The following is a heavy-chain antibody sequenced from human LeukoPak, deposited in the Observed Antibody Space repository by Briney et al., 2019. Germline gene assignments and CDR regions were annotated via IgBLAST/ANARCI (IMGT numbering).Heavy chain of an antibody. Sequence: GGSLRLSCAASGFTFSSYSMNWVRQAPGKGLEWVSSISRSSNYIYYADSVKGRFTISRDNAKNSLYLQINSLRAEDTAVYYCAKDGLLWFGELLGYFDYWGQGTLVTVSS. J-gene: IGHJ4*02. CDR1: GFTFSSYS. CDR3: AKDGLLWFGELLGYFDY. CDR2: ISRSSNYI. V-gene: IGHV3-21*04. D-gene: IGHD3-10*01.